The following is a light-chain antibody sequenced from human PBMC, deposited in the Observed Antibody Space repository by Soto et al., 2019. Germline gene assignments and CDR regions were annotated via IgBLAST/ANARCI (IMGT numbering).Light chain of an antibody. CDR3: QQYNNWPPYT. CDR2: GAS. J-gene: IGKJ2*01. V-gene: IGKV3-15*01. Sequence: EIVMTQSPATLSVSPGERATLSCRASQSVSSNLAWYQQKPGQAPRLLIYGASTRATGIPARFSGSGSGTEWTLTISSLQSEDFAVYYCQQYNNWPPYTFGQGTKLEIK. CDR1: QSVSSN.